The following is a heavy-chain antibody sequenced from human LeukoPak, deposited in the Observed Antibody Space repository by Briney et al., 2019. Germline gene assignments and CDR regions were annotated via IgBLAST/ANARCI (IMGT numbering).Heavy chain of an antibody. J-gene: IGHJ4*02. V-gene: IGHV1-46*01. CDR3: ARDRVVPAAIEYYFDY. CDR1: GYTLTSYY. CDR2: INPSGGST. Sequence: ASVKVSCKASGYTLTSYYMHWVRQAPGQGLEWMGIINPSGGSTSYAQKFQGRVTMTRDTSTSTVYMELSSLRSEDTAVYYCARDRVVPAAIEYYFDYWGQGTLVTVSS. D-gene: IGHD2-2*01.